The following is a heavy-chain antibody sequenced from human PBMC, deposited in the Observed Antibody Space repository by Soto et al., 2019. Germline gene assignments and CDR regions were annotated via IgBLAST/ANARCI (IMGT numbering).Heavy chain of an antibody. CDR2: ISGSGGST. V-gene: IGHV3-23*01. Sequence: PGGSLRLSWAALGFTFNSYAMSWVRQHPGKGLEWVSAISGSGGSTYYADSVKGRFTISRDNSKNTLYLQMNSLRAEDTAVYYCAKAETDYYGSGTTASDYWGQGTLVTVSS. J-gene: IGHJ4*02. D-gene: IGHD3-10*01. CDR1: GFTFNSYA. CDR3: AKAETDYYGSGTTASDY.